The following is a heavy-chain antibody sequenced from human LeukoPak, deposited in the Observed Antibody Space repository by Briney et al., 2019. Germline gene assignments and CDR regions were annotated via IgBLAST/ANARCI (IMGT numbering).Heavy chain of an antibody. Sequence: GGSLRLSCAASGFTFSNYAMSWVRQAPGRGLEWVSAISGSSGLTYYADSVKGRFTISRDNSKNTLYLQMNSLRAEDTAVYYCARSPEDGAGGYFDYWGQGTLVTVSS. CDR1: GFTFSNYA. CDR3: ARSPEDGAGGYFDY. D-gene: IGHD1-14*01. V-gene: IGHV3-23*01. J-gene: IGHJ4*02. CDR2: ISGSSGLT.